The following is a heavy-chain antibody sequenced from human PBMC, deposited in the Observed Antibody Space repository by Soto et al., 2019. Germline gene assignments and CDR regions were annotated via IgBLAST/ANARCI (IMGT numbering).Heavy chain of an antibody. CDR3: ARPLSRTLYGGGYGMDV. CDR2: IDPSDSYT. V-gene: IGHV5-10-1*01. D-gene: IGHD2-8*01. CDR1: GYDFTRYW. J-gene: IGHJ6*02. Sequence: EVQLVQSGAEGKKPGESLRISCKASGYDFTRYWISWVRQMPGKGLEWMGRIDPSDSYTNYSPSFQGHVTISAARSTSTVDLPLGSLKASDTPTYYCARPLSRTLYGGGYGMDVWGQGTTVTVSS.